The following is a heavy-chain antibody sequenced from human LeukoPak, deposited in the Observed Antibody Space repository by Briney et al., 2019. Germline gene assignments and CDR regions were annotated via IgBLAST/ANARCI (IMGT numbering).Heavy chain of an antibody. V-gene: IGHV1-46*01. J-gene: IGHJ4*02. CDR1: GYTFTSYY. CDR3: ARDSPPIFSGSGSDGSDY. D-gene: IGHD3-10*01. Sequence: ASVTVSCKASGYTFTSYYMHWVRQAPGQGLEWMGIINPSGGSTSYAQKFQGRVTMTRDTSTSTVYMELSSLRSEDTAVYYCARDSPPIFSGSGSDGSDYWGQGTLVTVSS. CDR2: INPSGGST.